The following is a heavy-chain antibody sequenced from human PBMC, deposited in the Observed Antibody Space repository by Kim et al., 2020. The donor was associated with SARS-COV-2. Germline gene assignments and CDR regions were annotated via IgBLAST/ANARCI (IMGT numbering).Heavy chain of an antibody. D-gene: IGHD4-17*01. CDR1: GYTFTSYG. CDR3: ARVSEDAVYADYGGNSGEYYYGMDV. J-gene: IGHJ6*02. Sequence: ASVKVSCKASGYTFTSYGISWVRQAPGQGLEWMGWISAYNGNTNYAQKLQGRVTMTTDTSTSTAYMELRSLRSDDTAVYYCARVSEDAVYADYGGNSGEYYYGMDVWGQGTTVTVSS. V-gene: IGHV1-18*01. CDR2: ISAYNGNT.